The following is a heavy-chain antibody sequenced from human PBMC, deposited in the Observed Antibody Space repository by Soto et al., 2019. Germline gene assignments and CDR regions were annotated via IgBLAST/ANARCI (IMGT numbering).Heavy chain of an antibody. CDR1: GGSISSYY. D-gene: IGHD5-12*01. Sequence: PSETLSLTCTVSGGSISSYYWSWIRQPPGKGLEWIGYIYYSGSTNYNPSLKSRVTISVDTSKNQFSLKLSSVTAADTAVYYCARDRRGIVATHNWFDPWGQGTLVTVSS. CDR3: ARDRRGIVATHNWFDP. V-gene: IGHV4-59*01. J-gene: IGHJ5*02. CDR2: IYYSGST.